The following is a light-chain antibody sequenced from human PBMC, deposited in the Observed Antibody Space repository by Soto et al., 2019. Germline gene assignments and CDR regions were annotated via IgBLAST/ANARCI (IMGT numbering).Light chain of an antibody. Sequence: EIVMTQSPATLSVSPGERATLSCRASQSINSNLAWYQQKPGQTPRLLIYGASTRATGIPARFSGSGSGTDFTLTISSLQSEDFAVYYCQQYNNWWTFGRGTKVEIK. CDR2: GAS. CDR3: QQYNNWWT. CDR1: QSINSN. V-gene: IGKV3-15*01. J-gene: IGKJ1*01.